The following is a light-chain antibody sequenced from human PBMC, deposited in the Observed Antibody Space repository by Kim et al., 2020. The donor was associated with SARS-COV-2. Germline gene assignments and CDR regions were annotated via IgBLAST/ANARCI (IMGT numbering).Light chain of an antibody. CDR1: QYNRND. CDR3: LQDYNYPRT. V-gene: IGKV1-6*01. J-gene: IGKJ2*01. Sequence: SASVGDRDTIMCRASQYNRNDLSWYQQKPGKAPKLLIYAASTLQSGVPSRFSGSGSGTDFTLTISSLQPEDFATYYCLQDYNYPRTFGQGTKLEI. CDR2: AAS.